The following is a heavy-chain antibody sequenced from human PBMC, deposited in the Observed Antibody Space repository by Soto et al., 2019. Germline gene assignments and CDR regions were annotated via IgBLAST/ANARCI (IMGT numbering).Heavy chain of an antibody. J-gene: IGHJ5*02. V-gene: IGHV3-21*01. CDR1: GFTFSSYS. D-gene: IGHD1-7*01. Sequence: PGGSLRLSCAASGFTFSSYSMNWVRQAPGKGLEWVSSISSSSSYIYYADSVKGRFTISRDNAKNSLYLQMNSLRAEDTAVYYCARDEGITGTTQWFDPWGQGTLVTVSS. CDR2: ISSSSSYI. CDR3: ARDEGITGTTQWFDP.